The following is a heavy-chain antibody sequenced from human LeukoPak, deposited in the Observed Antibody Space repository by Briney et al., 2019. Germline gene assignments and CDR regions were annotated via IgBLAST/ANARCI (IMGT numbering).Heavy chain of an antibody. CDR1: GGTFSSYA. CDR2: IIPIFGTA. J-gene: IGHJ3*02. CDR3: AAMGSSGYYPGYAFDI. Sequence: SVKVSCKASGGTFSSYAISWVRQAPGQGLEWMGGIIPIFGTANYAQKFQGRVTITADESTSTAYMELSSLRSEDTAVYYCAAMGSSGYYPGYAFDIWGQGTMVTVSS. V-gene: IGHV1-69*01. D-gene: IGHD3-22*01.